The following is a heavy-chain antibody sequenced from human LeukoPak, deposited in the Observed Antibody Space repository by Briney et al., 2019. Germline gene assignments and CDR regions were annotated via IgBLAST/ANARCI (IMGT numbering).Heavy chain of an antibody. CDR1: GFTFSSYG. D-gene: IGHD1-26*01. V-gene: IGHV3-30-3*01. J-gene: IGHJ5*02. CDR3: TRGLGAIRGGWFDP. Sequence: GGSLRLSCAASGFTFSSYGMHWVRQAPGKGLEWVAVISYDGSNKYYADSGKGRFTISRDNSKNTLYLQMTSLRPEDTAVYYCTRGLGAIRGGWFDPWGQGTLVTVSS. CDR2: ISYDGSNK.